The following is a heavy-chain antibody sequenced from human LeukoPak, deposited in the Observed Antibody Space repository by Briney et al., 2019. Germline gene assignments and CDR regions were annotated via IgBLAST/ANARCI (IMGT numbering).Heavy chain of an antibody. J-gene: IGHJ4*02. Sequence: SSETLSLTCAVYGGSFSDYYWTWIRQSPGKGLEWIGEINHSGSTNYNSSLKSRVTISVDPYKKQFSLKLSSVTAADTAVYSCAGGPGIAAAGYFDCWGQGTLVTVST. CDR1: GGSFSDYY. D-gene: IGHD6-13*01. CDR2: INHSGST. CDR3: AGGPGIAAAGYFDC. V-gene: IGHV4-34*01.